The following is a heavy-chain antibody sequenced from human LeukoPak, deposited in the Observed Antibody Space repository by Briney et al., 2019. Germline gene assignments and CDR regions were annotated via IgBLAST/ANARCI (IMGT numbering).Heavy chain of an antibody. D-gene: IGHD1-26*01. CDR1: GGSISSYY. J-gene: IGHJ3*02. Sequence: SETLSLTCTVSGGSISSYYWSWIRQPPGKGLEWIWYISTSGSTNYNPSLKSRVTISVDTSKNQFSLKLSSVTVADTAVYYCARLWRSSGSPTAFDIWGQGTMDTVSS. CDR2: ISTSGST. V-gene: IGHV4-4*09. CDR3: ARLWRSSGSPTAFDI.